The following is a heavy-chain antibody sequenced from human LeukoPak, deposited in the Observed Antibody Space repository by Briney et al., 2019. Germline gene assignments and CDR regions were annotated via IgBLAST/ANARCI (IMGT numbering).Heavy chain of an antibody. D-gene: IGHD2-21*02. V-gene: IGHV3-66*01. CDR1: GFTVSKNY. CDR3: AGKNIVVVTASLHYRFDP. J-gene: IGHJ5*02. Sequence: GGPLRLSCAASGFTVSKNYMIGVHQAPGKGLDWVSDIYGDASTVYAASGKGRFTISRDNSKNTLHLQMNSLRAEDTAVYYCAGKNIVVVTASLHYRFDPWGQGTLVTVSS. CDR2: IYGDAST.